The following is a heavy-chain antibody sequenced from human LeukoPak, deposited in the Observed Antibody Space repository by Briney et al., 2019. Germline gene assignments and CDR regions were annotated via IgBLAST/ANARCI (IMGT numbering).Heavy chain of an antibody. J-gene: IGHJ4*02. CDR3: ARDSGRPPYYFDY. CDR1: GFTFSTYA. V-gene: IGHV3-20*04. CDR2: INWNGGST. D-gene: IGHD2-15*01. Sequence: GGSLRLSCAASGFTFSTYAMSWVRQAPGKGLEWVSGINWNGGSTGYADSVKGRFTISRDDAKNSLYLQMNSLRAEDTALYYCARDSGRPPYYFDYWGQGTLVTVSS.